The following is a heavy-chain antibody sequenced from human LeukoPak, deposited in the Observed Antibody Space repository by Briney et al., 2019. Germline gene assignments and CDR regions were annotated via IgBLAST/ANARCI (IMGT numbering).Heavy chain of an antibody. CDR3: AREVGIRGHFDY. CDR1: GFSLTNNY. J-gene: IGHJ4*02. V-gene: IGHV1-46*01. CDR2: MRPTDAYT. D-gene: IGHD1-26*01. Sequence: ASVRVSCKASGFSLTNNYMHWVRQAPGQGLEWMGYMRPTDAYTGYAPKFQGRVTVTRDTSTNTIYMELSSLRSDDTAVYYCAREVGIRGHFDYWGRGTPVTVSS.